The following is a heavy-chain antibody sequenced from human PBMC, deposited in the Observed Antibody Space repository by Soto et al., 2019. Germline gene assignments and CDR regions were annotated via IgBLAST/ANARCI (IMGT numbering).Heavy chain of an antibody. Sequence: XESLKIYCQGSGYSFTSYLLVWVRQMPGKGLEWMGIIYPGDSDTRYSPSFQGQVTISADKSISTAYLQWSSLKASDTAMYYCEKGAGGWYFDDWGQGTLVTVSS. V-gene: IGHV5-51*01. D-gene: IGHD6-19*01. J-gene: IGHJ4*02. CDR3: EKGAGGWYFDD. CDR2: IYPGDSDT. CDR1: GYSFTSYL.